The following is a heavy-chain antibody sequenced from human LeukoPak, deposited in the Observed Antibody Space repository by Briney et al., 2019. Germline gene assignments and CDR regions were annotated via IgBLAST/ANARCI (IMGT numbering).Heavy chain of an antibody. CDR2: INHSGST. V-gene: IGHV4-34*01. CDR3: ARGGWVGVNWQKRIFNWFDP. CDR1: GGSFSGYY. D-gene: IGHD6-19*01. J-gene: IGHJ5*02. Sequence: SETLSLTCAVYGGSFSGYYWSWIRQPPGKGLEWIGEINHSGSTNYNPSLKSRVTISVDTSKNQFSLKLSSVTAADTAVYYCARGGWVGVNWQKRIFNWFDPWGQGTLVSVSS.